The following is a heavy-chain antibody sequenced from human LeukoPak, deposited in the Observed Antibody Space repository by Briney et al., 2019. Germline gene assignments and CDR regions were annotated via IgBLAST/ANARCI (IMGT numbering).Heavy chain of an antibody. CDR2: ISCSGGST. CDR1: GFHFSSYA. J-gene: IGHJ4*02. Sequence: GGSLRLSCAASGFHFSSYAMSWVRQAPGKGLEWVSAISCSGGSTYYAASVKGRFTISRDNSKNTLYLQMNSLRAEDTAVYYCATVPPYCSSTSCYFVYWGQGTLVTVSS. CDR3: ATVPPYCSSTSCYFVY. D-gene: IGHD2-2*01. V-gene: IGHV3-23*01.